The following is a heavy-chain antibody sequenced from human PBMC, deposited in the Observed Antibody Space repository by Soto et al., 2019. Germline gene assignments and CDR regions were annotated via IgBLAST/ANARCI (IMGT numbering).Heavy chain of an antibody. CDR2: TNPNSGNT. J-gene: IGHJ6*02. CDR3: ARGGGHDFWSGYIYYGMDV. V-gene: IGHV1-8*01. D-gene: IGHD3-3*01. CDR1: GYTFTSYD. Sequence: QVQLVQSGAEVKKPGASVKVSCKASGYTFTSYDINWVRQATGQGLEWMGWTNPNSGNTGYAQKFQGRVTMTRNTSISTAYMELSSLRSEDTAVYYCARGGGHDFWSGYIYYGMDVWGQGTTVTVSS.